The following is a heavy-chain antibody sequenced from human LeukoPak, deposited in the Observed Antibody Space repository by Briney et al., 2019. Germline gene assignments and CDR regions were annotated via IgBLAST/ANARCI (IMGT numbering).Heavy chain of an antibody. J-gene: IGHJ4*02. CDR1: GFTFSSYE. CDR2: ISSSSGAST. V-gene: IGHV3-48*03. D-gene: IGHD3-10*01. CDR3: AHIWLGELRLFRGSRFDY. Sequence: PGGSLRLSCAGSGFTFSSYEMNWVRQAPGKGLEGVSYISSSSGASTHYADSVKGRFTISRDNSKSTLYLQMDGLKTDDTAVYYCAHIWLGELRLFRGSRFDYWGQGILVTVSS.